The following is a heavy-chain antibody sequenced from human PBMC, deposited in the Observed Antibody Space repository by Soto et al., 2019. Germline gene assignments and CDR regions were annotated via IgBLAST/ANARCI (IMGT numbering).Heavy chain of an antibody. CDR1: GGTFSSYA. D-gene: IGHD3-16*01. CDR2: IIPIFGTA. CDR3: ARSIMITFGGPFDP. V-gene: IGHV1-69*13. Sequence: SVKVSCKASGGTFSSYAISWVRQAPGQGLEWMGGIIPIFGTANYAQKFQGRVTITADESTSTAYMELRSLRSDDTAVYYCARSIMITFGGPFDPWGQGTLVTVSS. J-gene: IGHJ5*02.